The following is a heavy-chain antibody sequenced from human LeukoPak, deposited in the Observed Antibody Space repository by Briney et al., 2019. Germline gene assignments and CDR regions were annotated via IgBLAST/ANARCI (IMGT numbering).Heavy chain of an antibody. V-gene: IGHV4-34*01. D-gene: IGHD1-26*01. CDR3: AREWAEGWEYGGNDY. J-gene: IGHJ4*02. Sequence: SETLSLTCAVYGGSFSGYYWSWVRQPPGKGLEWIGEINHSGSTNYNPSLKSRVTISVDTSKNQFSLKLSSVTAADTAVYYCAREWAEGWEYGGNDYWGQGTLVTVS. CDR1: GGSFSGYY. CDR2: INHSGST.